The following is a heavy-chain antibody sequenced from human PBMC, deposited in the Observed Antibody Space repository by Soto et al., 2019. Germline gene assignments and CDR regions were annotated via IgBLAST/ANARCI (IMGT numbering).Heavy chain of an antibody. V-gene: IGHV3-9*01. D-gene: IGHD6-13*01. CDR3: AKDISSSSWDYYYYYMDV. J-gene: IGHJ6*03. Sequence: PGGSLRLSCAASGFTFDDYAMHWVRQAPGKGLEWVSGISWNSGSIGYADSVKGRFTISRDNAKNSLYLQMNSLRAEDTALYYCAKDISSSSWDYYYYYMDVWGKGTTVTSP. CDR1: GFTFDDYA. CDR2: ISWNSGSI.